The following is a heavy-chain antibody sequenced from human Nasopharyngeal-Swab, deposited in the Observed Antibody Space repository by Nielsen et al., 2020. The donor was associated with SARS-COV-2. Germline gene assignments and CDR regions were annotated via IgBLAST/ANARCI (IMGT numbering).Heavy chain of an antibody. CDR3: AKDPRNTAMVNYFDY. J-gene: IGHJ4*02. CDR1: GFTFSSYS. Sequence: GESLKISCAASGFTFSSYSMNWVRQAPGKGLEWVSAISGSGGSTYYADSVKGRFTISRDNSKNTLYLQMNSLRAEDTAVYYCAKDPRNTAMVNYFDYWGQGTLVTVSS. V-gene: IGHV3-23*01. CDR2: ISGSGGST. D-gene: IGHD5-18*01.